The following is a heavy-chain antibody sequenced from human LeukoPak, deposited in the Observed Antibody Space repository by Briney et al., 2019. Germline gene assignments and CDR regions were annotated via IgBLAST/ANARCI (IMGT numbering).Heavy chain of an antibody. CDR1: GFTFSSYW. V-gene: IGHV3-7*04. J-gene: IGHJ4*02. CDR3: ATDLQPFDY. D-gene: IGHD2-2*01. CDR2: INQDGHEK. Sequence: GGSLRLSCVTSGFTFSSYWMTWVRQAPGKGLEWVANINQDGHEKNYVDSVKGRFTISRDNANNSLYLQMNTLRAEDTAVYYCATDLQPFDYWGQGTLVTVSS.